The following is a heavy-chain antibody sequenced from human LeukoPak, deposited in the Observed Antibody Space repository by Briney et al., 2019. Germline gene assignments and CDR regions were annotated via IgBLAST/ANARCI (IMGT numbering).Heavy chain of an antibody. J-gene: IGHJ6*03. CDR1: GGSISSGGYY. CDR3: ARGDGGIAAAGWFRDYYYYYMDV. D-gene: IGHD6-13*01. CDR2: IYHSGST. Sequence: NTSETLSLTCTVSGGSISSGGYYWSWIRQPPGKGLEWIGYIYHSGSTYYNPSLKSRVTISVDRSKNQFSLKLSSVTAADTAVYYCARGDGGIAAAGWFRDYYYYYMDVWGKGTTVTVSS. V-gene: IGHV4-30-2*01.